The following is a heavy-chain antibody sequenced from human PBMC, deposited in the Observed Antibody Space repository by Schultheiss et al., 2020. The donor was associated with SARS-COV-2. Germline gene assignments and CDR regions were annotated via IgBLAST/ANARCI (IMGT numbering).Heavy chain of an antibody. CDR1: GFSFSKDD. CDR2: IWFDGSQK. V-gene: IGHV3-33*01. CDR3: ARDGGLYSSSSYFDY. Sequence: GGSLRLSCAGSGFSFSKDDIHWVRQAPGKGLEWVAVIWFDGSQKFYADSVKGRFTISRDNSKNTLYLQMNSLRAEDTAVYYCARDGGLYSSSSYFDYCGQGTLVTVSS. D-gene: IGHD6-6*01. J-gene: IGHJ4*02.